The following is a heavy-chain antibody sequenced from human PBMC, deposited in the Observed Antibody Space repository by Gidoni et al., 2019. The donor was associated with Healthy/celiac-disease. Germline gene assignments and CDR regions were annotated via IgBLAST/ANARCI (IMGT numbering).Heavy chain of an antibody. CDR3: ARVFSSSWYVRGYFDL. V-gene: IGHV4-34*01. J-gene: IGHJ2*01. D-gene: IGHD6-13*01. CDR2: INHSGST. Sequence: QVQLQQWGAGLLKPSEPLSLTSAVHGGSFSVYYWSCIRQPPGKGLEGIGEINHSGSTNYNPSLKIRFTISVDTSKNQFSLKLSSVTAADTAVYYCARVFSSSWYVRGYFDLWGRGTLVTVSS. CDR1: GGSFSVYY.